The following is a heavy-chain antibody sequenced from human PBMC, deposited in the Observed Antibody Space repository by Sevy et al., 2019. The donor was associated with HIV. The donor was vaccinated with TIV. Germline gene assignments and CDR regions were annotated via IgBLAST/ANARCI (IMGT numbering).Heavy chain of an antibody. CDR1: GFTFSSYA. D-gene: IGHD3-9*01. CDR3: TSDILTGYCFDY. V-gene: IGHV3-30-3*01. J-gene: IGHJ4*02. Sequence: GGSLRLSCAASGFTFSSYAMHWVRQAPGKGLEWVAVISYDGSNKYYADSVKGRFTISRDNSKNTLYLQMNSLRAEDTAVYYCTSDILTGYCFDYWCQGTLVTVSS. CDR2: ISYDGSNK.